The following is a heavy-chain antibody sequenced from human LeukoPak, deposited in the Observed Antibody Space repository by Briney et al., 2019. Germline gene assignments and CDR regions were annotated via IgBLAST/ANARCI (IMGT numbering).Heavy chain of an antibody. CDR3: AKTRDYDSRYFDY. D-gene: IGHD3-22*01. CDR2: IKQDGSEK. CDR1: GFTFSSYW. V-gene: IGHV3-7*03. Sequence: GGSLRLSCAASGFTFSSYWMSWVRQAPGKGLEWVANIKQDGSEKYYVDSVKGRFTISRDNAKNSLYLQMSSLRAEDTAVYYCAKTRDYDSRYFDYWGQGTLVTVSS. J-gene: IGHJ4*02.